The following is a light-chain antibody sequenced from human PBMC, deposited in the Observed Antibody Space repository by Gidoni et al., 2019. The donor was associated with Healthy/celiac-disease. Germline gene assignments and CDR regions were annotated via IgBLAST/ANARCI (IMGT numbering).Light chain of an antibody. CDR2: DVS. CDR3: MQTIQPPFT. Sequence: DIVITQTLLSLSVTPGQPASISCKSSQSHLHTDVKTYFYWYLQKPGQPPQLLIYDVSNRFAGVPSRFSGSGSGTDFTLKISRVEAEDVGVYYCMQTIQPPFTFGPGTKVDI. CDR1: QSHLHTDVKTY. J-gene: IGKJ3*01. V-gene: IGKV2D-29*01.